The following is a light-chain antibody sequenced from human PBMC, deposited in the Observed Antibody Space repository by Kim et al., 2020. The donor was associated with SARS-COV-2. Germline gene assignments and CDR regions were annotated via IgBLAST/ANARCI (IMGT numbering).Light chain of an antibody. Sequence: PGERATLACRASQSISSTFVAWYQQKLGQDPRHLIFAASGRAAGTPDRFSGSGSGTDFTLTISRVEPDDFAVYYCQQFSTSPPAYTFGQGTKLEI. CDR2: AAS. V-gene: IGKV3-20*01. J-gene: IGKJ2*01. CDR3: QQFSTSPPAYT. CDR1: QSISSTF.